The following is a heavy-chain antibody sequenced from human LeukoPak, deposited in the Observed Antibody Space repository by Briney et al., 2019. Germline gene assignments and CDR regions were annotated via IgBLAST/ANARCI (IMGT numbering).Heavy chain of an antibody. D-gene: IGHD2-2*01. CDR1: GYTFTSYG. CDR3: ARDQGLSKDIVVVPAAH. J-gene: IGHJ4*02. V-gene: IGHV1-18*01. CDR2: ISAYNGNT. Sequence: ASVKVSCKASGYTFTSYGISWVRQAPGQGLEWMGWISAYNGNTNYAQKLQGRVTMTTDTSTGTAYMELRSLRSDDTAVYYCARDQGLSKDIVVVPAAHWGQGTLVTVSS.